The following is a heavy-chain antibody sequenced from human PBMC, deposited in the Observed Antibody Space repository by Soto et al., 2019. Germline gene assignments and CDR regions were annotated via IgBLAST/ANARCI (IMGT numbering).Heavy chain of an antibody. D-gene: IGHD6-6*01. V-gene: IGHV4-59*01. CDR3: ARDPGSSSSVGFDP. J-gene: IGHJ5*02. CDR1: GGSISSYY. Sequence: SETLSLTCTVSGGSISSYYWSWIRQPPGKGLEWIGYIYYSGSTNYNPSLKSRVTISVDTSKNQFSLKLSSVTAADTAVYYCARDPGSSSSVGFDPWGQGTLVTV. CDR2: IYYSGST.